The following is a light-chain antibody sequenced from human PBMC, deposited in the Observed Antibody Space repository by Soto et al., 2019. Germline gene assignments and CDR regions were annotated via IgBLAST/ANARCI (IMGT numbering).Light chain of an antibody. CDR3: QQYGSSPIT. J-gene: IGKJ5*01. V-gene: IGKV4-1*01. CDR1: QSILFSSNNKNY. CDR2: WAS. Sequence: DIVMTQSPDSLAVSLGERATINCKSSQSILFSSNNKNYLAWYQQKAGQPPKLLIYWASTRESGVPDRFSGSGSGTGFSLTISSLEPEDSAVYYCQQYGSSPITFGQGTRLEIK.